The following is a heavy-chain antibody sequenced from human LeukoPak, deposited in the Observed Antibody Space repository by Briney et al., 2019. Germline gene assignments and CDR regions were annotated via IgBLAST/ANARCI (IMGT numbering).Heavy chain of an antibody. CDR2: IYSGGST. Sequence: GGSLRLSCAASGFTVSSNYMSWVRQAPGKGLELVSVIYSGGSTYYADSVKGRFTISRDNSKNTLYLQMNSLRAEDTAVYYCARDRDYDSSGYYYNDYWGQGTLVTVSS. V-gene: IGHV3-66*02. CDR3: ARDRDYDSSGYYYNDY. J-gene: IGHJ4*02. D-gene: IGHD3-22*01. CDR1: GFTVSSNY.